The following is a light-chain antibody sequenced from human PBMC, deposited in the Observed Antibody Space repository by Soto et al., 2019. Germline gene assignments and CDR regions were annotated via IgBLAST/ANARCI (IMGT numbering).Light chain of an antibody. CDR1: QGINNF. J-gene: IGKJ4*01. CDR2: AAS. CDR3: QKYADAPLT. Sequence: DSQMTQSPSSLSASVGDRVTITCRASQGINNFLAWYQQKPGKVPKLLIYAASTLQSGLPSRFSGSGSGTDFSLTISSLQPEDVATSYCQKYADAPLTFGGGTKVEIK. V-gene: IGKV1-27*01.